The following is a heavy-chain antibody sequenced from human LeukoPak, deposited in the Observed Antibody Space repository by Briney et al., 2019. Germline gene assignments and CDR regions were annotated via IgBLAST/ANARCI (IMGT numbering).Heavy chain of an antibody. CDR1: GFTFSSYG. Sequence: GRSLSLSCAASGFTFSSYGMHWVRQAPGKGLEWVAVISYDGSNKYYADSVKGRFTISRDNSKNTLYLQMNSLIAEDTAVYYCAKEYSSSSSLNRFYYYYGMDVWGQGTTVTVSS. J-gene: IGHJ6*02. CDR3: AKEYSSSSSLNRFYYYYGMDV. V-gene: IGHV3-30*18. D-gene: IGHD6-6*01. CDR2: ISYDGSNK.